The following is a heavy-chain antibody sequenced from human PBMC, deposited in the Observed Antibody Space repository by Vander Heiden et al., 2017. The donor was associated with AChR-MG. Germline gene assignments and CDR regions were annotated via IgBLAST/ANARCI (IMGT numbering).Heavy chain of an antibody. Sequence: QVQLVESGGGVVQPGRSLRLSCAASGFTSSRYAMHWVRQAPGKGLEWVAVISYDGSNKYYADSVKGRFTISRDNSKNTLYLQMNSLRAEDTAVYYCARARASKCYFDYWGQGTLVTVSS. J-gene: IGHJ4*02. CDR2: ISYDGSNK. CDR3: ARARASKCYFDY. CDR1: GFTSSRYA. V-gene: IGHV3-30-3*01.